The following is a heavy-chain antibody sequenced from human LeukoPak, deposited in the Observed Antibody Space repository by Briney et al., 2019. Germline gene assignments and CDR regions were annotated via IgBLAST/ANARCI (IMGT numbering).Heavy chain of an antibody. V-gene: IGHV1-2*02. J-gene: IGHJ5*02. D-gene: IGHD3-22*01. CDR1: GYTFTTYY. Sequence: ASVKVSCKASGYTFTTYYMHWVRQAPGQGLEWMGWINPNSGGTNYAQKFQGRVTMTRDTSISTAYMELSRLRSDDTAVYYCARARRNYYYDSSGGRNWFDPWGQGTLVTVSS. CDR2: INPNSGGT. CDR3: ARARRNYYYDSSGGRNWFDP.